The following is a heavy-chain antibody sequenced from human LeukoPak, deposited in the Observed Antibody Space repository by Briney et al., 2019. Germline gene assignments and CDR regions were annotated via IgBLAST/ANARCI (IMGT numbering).Heavy chain of an antibody. CDR3: ARNYDSSGNFDY. CDR2: ISSSSSYI. D-gene: IGHD3-22*01. J-gene: IGHJ4*02. CDR1: GLTFSSYS. Sequence: GGSLRLSCAASGLTFSSYSMNWVRQAPGKGLQWVSSISSSSSYIYYADSMKGRITISRDNAKNSLYLQMNSLRAEDTAVYYCARNYDSSGNFDYWGQGTLVTVSS. V-gene: IGHV3-21*01.